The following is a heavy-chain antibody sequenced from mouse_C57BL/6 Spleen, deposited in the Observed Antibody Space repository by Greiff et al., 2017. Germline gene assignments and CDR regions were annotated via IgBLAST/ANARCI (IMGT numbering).Heavy chain of an antibody. CDR1: GYAFSSYW. V-gene: IGHV1-80*01. CDR3: ARDYSNPYWYFDV. D-gene: IGHD2-5*01. CDR2: IYPGDGDT. J-gene: IGHJ1*03. Sequence: VKLVESGAELVKPGASVKISCKASGYAFSSYWMNWVKQRPGKGLEWIGQIYPGDGDTNYNGKFKGKATLTADKSSSTAYMQLSSLTSEDSAVYFCARDYSNPYWYFDVWGTGTTVTVSS.